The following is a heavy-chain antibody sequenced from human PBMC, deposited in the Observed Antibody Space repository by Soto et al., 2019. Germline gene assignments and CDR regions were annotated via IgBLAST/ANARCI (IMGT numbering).Heavy chain of an antibody. J-gene: IGHJ4*02. CDR3: VTGGGWLPKY. CDR1: GGSISSYY. CDR2: IYNSGST. V-gene: IGHV4-59*01. D-gene: IGHD5-12*01. Sequence: SETLSLTCTVSGGSISSYYCNWVRQPPGKGLEWIGYIYNSGSTNYNPSLQSRVTISADTSGDQFSLRLSSVTAADTAVHYCVTGGGWLPKYWGQGILVTVSS.